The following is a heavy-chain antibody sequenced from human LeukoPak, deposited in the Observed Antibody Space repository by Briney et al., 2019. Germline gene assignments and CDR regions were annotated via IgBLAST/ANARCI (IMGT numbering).Heavy chain of an antibody. J-gene: IGHJ4*02. CDR2: IYSGGST. Sequence: GGSLRLSCAASGFTVSSNYMSWVRQAPGKGLEWVSVIYSGGSTYYADSVKGRFTISRDNSKNTLYLQMNSLRAEDTAVYYCARDAYSSGWYSDYWGQGTLVTASS. V-gene: IGHV3-53*01. D-gene: IGHD6-19*01. CDR1: GFTVSSNY. CDR3: ARDAYSSGWYSDY.